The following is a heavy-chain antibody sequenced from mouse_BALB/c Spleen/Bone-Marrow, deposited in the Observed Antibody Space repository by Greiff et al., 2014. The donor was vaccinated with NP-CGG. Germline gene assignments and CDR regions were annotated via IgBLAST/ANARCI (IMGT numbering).Heavy chain of an antibody. CDR1: GYSFTGYN. CDR3: AGSYKSFDF. D-gene: IGHD1-3*01. CDR2: VDPYYGSP. V-gene: IGHV1-39*01. J-gene: IGHJ2*01. Sequence: EVQLQQSGPELEKPGASVKISCKASGYSFTGYNMNWAKQYNGQSLEWIGNVDPYYGSPIYNQKFKGKATLTVDKSSSTAYMQRERLTAEDSAVYDCAGSYKSFDFWGQGTTLTVSS.